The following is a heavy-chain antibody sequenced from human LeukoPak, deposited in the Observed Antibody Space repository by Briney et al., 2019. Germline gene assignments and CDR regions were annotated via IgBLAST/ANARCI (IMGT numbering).Heavy chain of an antibody. CDR3: ARDNPSFDAFDI. D-gene: IGHD3-10*01. Sequence: EGSLRLSCAASGFTVSSNYMSWVRQAPGKGLEWVSVIYSGGSTYYADSVKGRFTISRDNSKNTLYLQMNSLRAEDTAVYYCARDNPSFDAFDIWGQGTMVTVSS. CDR1: GFTVSSNY. J-gene: IGHJ3*02. CDR2: IYSGGST. V-gene: IGHV3-66*02.